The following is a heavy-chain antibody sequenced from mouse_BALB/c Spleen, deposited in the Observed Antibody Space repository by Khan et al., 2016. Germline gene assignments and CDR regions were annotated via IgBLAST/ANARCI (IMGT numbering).Heavy chain of an antibody. D-gene: IGHD1-1*01. J-gene: IGHJ2*01. V-gene: IGHV1-15*01. CDR1: GYTFTDYE. CDR2: IDPVTGGT. CDR3: TRRDCYSGGPYRVGS. Sequence: QVQLKESGAELVRPGASVTLSCKASGYTFTDYEMHWVKQTPVHGLEWIGSIDPVTGGTAHNQNFKGKATLTEDKSSSTAYMELRSLTSEDSAVGYCTRRDCYSGGPYRVGSWGQGPTLIVS.